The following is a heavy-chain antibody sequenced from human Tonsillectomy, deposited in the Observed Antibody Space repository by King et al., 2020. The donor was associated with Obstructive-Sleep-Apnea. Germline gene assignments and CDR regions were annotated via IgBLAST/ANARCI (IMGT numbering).Heavy chain of an antibody. D-gene: IGHD1-1*01. Sequence: LQLQESGPGLVKPSETLSLTCTVSVGSISSSSYYWGWIRQPPGKGLEWIGSIDYSGSTYYNPSLKSRVTISVDPSKNQFSLKLSSVTAADTAVYYCARDRLERPYYYYGMDVWGQGTTVTVSS. J-gene: IGHJ6*02. V-gene: IGHV4-39*07. CDR1: VGSISSSSYY. CDR2: IDYSGST. CDR3: ARDRLERPYYYYGMDV.